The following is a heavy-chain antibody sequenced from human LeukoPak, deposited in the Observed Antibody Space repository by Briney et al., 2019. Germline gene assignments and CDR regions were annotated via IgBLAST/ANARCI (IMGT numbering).Heavy chain of an antibody. CDR2: ISGSSGST. CDR3: AKEYGAASYYGWPFYC. CDR1: GFTFSSYA. J-gene: IGHJ4*02. Sequence: LGGSLRLSCAASGFTFSSYAMSWVRQAPGKGLEWVSAISGSSGSTYYADTVKGRFTISRDTSKNTLYLQMNSLRADDTAVYYCAKEYGAASYYGWPFYCWGQGPLVTVSS. V-gene: IGHV3-23*01. D-gene: IGHD3-10*01.